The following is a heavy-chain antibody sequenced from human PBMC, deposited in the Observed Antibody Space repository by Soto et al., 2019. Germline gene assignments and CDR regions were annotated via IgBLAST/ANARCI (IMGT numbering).Heavy chain of an antibody. CDR2: ISGSGGST. Sequence: GGSLRLSCAASGFTFSSYAMSWVRQAPGKGLEWVSAISGSGGSTFYADSVKGRFTISRGNSKNTLYLQMNSLRAEDTAVYYCAKDQGYNWNDHAIWGQGTLVTVSS. CDR3: AKDQGYNWNDHAI. CDR1: GFTFSSYA. J-gene: IGHJ4*02. V-gene: IGHV3-23*01. D-gene: IGHD1-20*01.